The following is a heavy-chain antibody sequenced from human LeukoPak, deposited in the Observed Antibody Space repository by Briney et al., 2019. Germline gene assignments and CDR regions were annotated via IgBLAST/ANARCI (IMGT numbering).Heavy chain of an antibody. CDR1: GYTFTGYY. J-gene: IGHJ4*02. Sequence: ASVKVSCKASGYTFTGYYMHWVRQAPGQGLEWMGWINPNSGGTNYARKFQGRVTMTRDTSISTAYMELSRLRSDDTAVYYCARASRSIAAAVPGGYWGQGTLVTVSS. D-gene: IGHD6-13*01. V-gene: IGHV1-2*02. CDR3: ARASRSIAAAVPGGY. CDR2: INPNSGGT.